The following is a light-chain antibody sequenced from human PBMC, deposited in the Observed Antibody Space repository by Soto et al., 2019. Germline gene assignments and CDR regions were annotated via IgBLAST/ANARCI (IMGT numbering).Light chain of an antibody. CDR3: SSKRDSSTLFV. J-gene: IGLJ1*01. Sequence: QSVLTQPASVSGSAGQSSTISCTGTSSDVGAYNYVSWYQHHPGKVPKLLIYEVTNRPSGVSDRFSGSKSSNTASLTISGLQAEDEADYYCSSKRDSSTLFVFGTGTKVTV. CDR1: SSDVGAYNY. V-gene: IGLV2-14*01. CDR2: EVT.